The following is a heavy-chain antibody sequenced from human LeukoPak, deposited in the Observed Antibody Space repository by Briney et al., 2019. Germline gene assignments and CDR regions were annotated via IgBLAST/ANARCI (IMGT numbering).Heavy chain of an antibody. CDR2: IYYSGST. D-gene: IGHD3-22*01. Sequence: PSETLSLTCTVSGGSVSSGSYYWSWIRQPPGKGLEWIGYIYYSGSTNYNPSLKSRVTISVDTSKNQFSLKLSSVTAADTAVYYCARAHRYYYDSSGVNWFDPWGQGTLVTVSS. CDR1: GGSVSSGSYY. V-gene: IGHV4-61*01. CDR3: ARAHRYYYDSSGVNWFDP. J-gene: IGHJ5*02.